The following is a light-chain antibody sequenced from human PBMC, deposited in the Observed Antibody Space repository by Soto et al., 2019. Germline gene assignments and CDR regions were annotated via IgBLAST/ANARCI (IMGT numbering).Light chain of an antibody. CDR2: GAY. V-gene: IGKV3-20*01. J-gene: IGKJ1*01. CDR1: QSVYSN. Sequence: EVVVKQSPATLSVSPGERVTLSGRRSQSVYSNVAWYQQKPRQAPPLLIYGAYSRATGIPDRFSGSGSGTDFTLPISRLQTEDFAVYYCQQYGSSPLWTFGQGTQVDIK. CDR3: QQYGSSPLWT.